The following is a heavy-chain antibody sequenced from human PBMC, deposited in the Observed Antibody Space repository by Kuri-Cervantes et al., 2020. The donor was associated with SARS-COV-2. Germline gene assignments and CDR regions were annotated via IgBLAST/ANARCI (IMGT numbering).Heavy chain of an antibody. Sequence: GGSLRLSCADSGFTFSSYWMSWVRQAPGKGLEWVANIKQDGSEKYYVDSVKGRFTISRDNAKNSLYLQMNSLRAEDTAVYYCARMAEWLPDAFDIWGQGTMVTVSS. J-gene: IGHJ3*02. CDR1: GFTFSSYW. CDR2: IKQDGSEK. CDR3: ARMAEWLPDAFDI. V-gene: IGHV3-7*01. D-gene: IGHD3-3*01.